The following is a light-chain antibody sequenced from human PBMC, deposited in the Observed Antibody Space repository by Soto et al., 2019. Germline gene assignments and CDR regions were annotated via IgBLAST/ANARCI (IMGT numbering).Light chain of an antibody. Sequence: EIVLTQSPATLSLSPGERATLSCRASQSVSSHLAWFQQRPGQAPRLLIYDASNKATGIPARFSGRGSGTDFTLTISSLEPEDFAVYYCKQPSSEITLGKGTRMEMK. CDR3: KQPSSEIT. J-gene: IGKJ5*01. CDR2: DAS. V-gene: IGKV3-11*01. CDR1: QSVSSH.